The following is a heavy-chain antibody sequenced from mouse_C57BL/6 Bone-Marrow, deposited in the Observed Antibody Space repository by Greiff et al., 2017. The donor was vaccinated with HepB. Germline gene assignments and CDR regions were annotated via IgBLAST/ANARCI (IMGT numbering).Heavy chain of an antibody. J-gene: IGHJ3*01. V-gene: IGHV5-4*01. Sequence: EVKLVESGGGLVKPGGSLKLSCAASGFTFSSYAMSWVRQTPEKRLEWVATISDGGSYTYYPDNVKGRFTISRDNAKNNLYLQMSHLKSEDTAMYYCAIESQLYPWFAYWGQGTLVTVSA. D-gene: IGHD2-12*01. CDR2: ISDGGSYT. CDR1: GFTFSSYA. CDR3: AIESQLYPWFAY.